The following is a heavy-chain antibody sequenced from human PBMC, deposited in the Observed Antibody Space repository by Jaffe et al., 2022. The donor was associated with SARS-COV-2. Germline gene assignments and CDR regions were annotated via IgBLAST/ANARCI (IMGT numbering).Heavy chain of an antibody. CDR1: GFSLKKPRMG. D-gene: IGHD1-26*01. Sequence: QVTLKESGPVLLKPTETLTLTCSVSGFSLKKPRMGVSWIRQPPGKALEWLAHIFSDDEKAYRTPLKSRLTISRDPSVSQVVLTMTNMDPVDTATYFCARISEGGSYDYWGQGTLVTVSS. J-gene: IGHJ4*02. CDR2: IFSDDEK. CDR3: ARISEGGSYDY. V-gene: IGHV2-26*01.